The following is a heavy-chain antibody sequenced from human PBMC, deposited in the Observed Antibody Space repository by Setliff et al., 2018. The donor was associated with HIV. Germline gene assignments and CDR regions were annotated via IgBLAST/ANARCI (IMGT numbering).Heavy chain of an antibody. V-gene: IGHV4-4*08. Sequence: SETLSLTCNVSGDSISDYYWTWIRQPPGKGLEWIGYIYTSGSTNYNPSLKSRVTISVDTSKNQFSLKVTSVTAADTAVYYCGRLSETAMASFDSWGQGTLVTVSS. D-gene: IGHD5-18*01. CDR1: GDSISDYY. CDR3: GRLSETAMASFDS. J-gene: IGHJ4*02. CDR2: IYTSGST.